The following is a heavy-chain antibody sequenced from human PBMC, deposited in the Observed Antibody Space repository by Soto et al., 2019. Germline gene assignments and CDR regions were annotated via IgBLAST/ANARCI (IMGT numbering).Heavy chain of an antibody. J-gene: IGHJ6*02. CDR2: INHSGST. D-gene: IGHD3-22*01. Sequence: QVQLQQWGAGLLKPSETLSLTCAVYGGSFRGYYWSWIRQPPGQGLEWIGDINHSGSTNYTPSLKSRVTISVDTSKNQLSLKLSSVTAADTAVSYCARGPRFLVVPALYGMDVWGQGTTVTVSS. V-gene: IGHV4-34*01. CDR1: GGSFRGYY. CDR3: ARGPRFLVVPALYGMDV.